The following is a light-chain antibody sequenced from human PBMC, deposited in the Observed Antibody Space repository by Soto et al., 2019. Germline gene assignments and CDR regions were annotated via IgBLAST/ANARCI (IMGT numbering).Light chain of an antibody. CDR1: QSVSNN. Sequence: EIVMTQSQATLSVSPGERATLSCRASQSVSNNLAWYQQKPGQAPRLLIYDASTRATGIPARFSGSGSGTEFTLTISRLQSEDFAVYYCQQYNNWPPLTFGGGTKVEIK. CDR2: DAS. V-gene: IGKV3-15*01. J-gene: IGKJ4*01. CDR3: QQYNNWPPLT.